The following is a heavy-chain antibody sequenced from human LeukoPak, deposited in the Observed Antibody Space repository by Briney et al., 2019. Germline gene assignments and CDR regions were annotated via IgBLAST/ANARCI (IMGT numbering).Heavy chain of an antibody. CDR1: GGSFSGYY. D-gene: IGHD3-10*01. Sequence: SETLSLTCAVYGGSFSGYYWGWIRQPPGKGLEWIGEINHSGSTNYNPSLKSRVTISVDTSKNQFSLKLSSVTAADTAVYYCARAVYGSGSYTFDYWGQGTLVTVSS. J-gene: IGHJ4*02. CDR3: ARAVYGSGSYTFDY. CDR2: INHSGST. V-gene: IGHV4-34*01.